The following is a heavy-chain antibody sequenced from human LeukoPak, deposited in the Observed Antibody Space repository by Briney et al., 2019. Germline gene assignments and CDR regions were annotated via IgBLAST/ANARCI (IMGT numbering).Heavy chain of an antibody. Sequence: ASVKVSCKASGYTFTDYYMHWVRRAPGQGFEWMGWINPKSGGTNYAQKFQDWVTMTRDTSVTTVYMELSRLKSDDTAVYYCATQGNEQSFDYWGQGTLVTVPS. J-gene: IGHJ4*02. D-gene: IGHD1/OR15-1a*01. CDR2: INPKSGGT. V-gene: IGHV1-2*04. CDR3: ATQGNEQSFDY. CDR1: GYTFTDYY.